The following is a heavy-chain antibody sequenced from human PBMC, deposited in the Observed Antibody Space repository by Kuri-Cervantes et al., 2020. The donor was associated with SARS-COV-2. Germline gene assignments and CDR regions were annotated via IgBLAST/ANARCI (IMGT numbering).Heavy chain of an antibody. CDR1: GGSISSRSYY. CDR3: AREDSSGYYFDY. CDR2: IYYSGST. J-gene: IGHJ4*02. V-gene: IGHV4-39*02. Sequence: GSLRLSCSVSGGSISSRSYYWGWIRKPPGKGLEWIGSIYYSGSTNYNPTLKSRVTISVDTSTNQFFLNLTSVTAADTAVYYCAREDSSGYYFDYWGQGTLVTVSS. D-gene: IGHD3-22*01.